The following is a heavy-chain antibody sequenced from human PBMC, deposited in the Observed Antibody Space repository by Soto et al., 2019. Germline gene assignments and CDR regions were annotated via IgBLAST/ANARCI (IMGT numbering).Heavy chain of an antibody. CDR1: GGIFSSNT. CDR2: IIPLFGTA. V-gene: IGHV1-69*06. D-gene: IGHD2-21*02. Sequence: QVYLVQSGAEVKKPGSSVKISCKASGGIFSSNTINWVRQAAGQGLEWMGGIIPLFGTANYAEKFQGRVTITAETSTKTEYMELTSLRSEDTAVYYCASKAACGGDCYAFAAWGQGTLVTVSS. J-gene: IGHJ5*02. CDR3: ASKAACGGDCYAFAA.